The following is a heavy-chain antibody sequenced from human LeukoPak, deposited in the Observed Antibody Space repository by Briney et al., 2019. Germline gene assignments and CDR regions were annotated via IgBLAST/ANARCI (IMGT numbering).Heavy chain of an antibody. V-gene: IGHV3-23*01. D-gene: IGHD2-2*01. CDR1: GFTFSSYG. CDR2: ISGSGGST. CDR3: AKEQYQLLKGGVGY. J-gene: IGHJ4*02. Sequence: GGSLRLSCAASGFTFSSYGMSWVRRAPGKGLEWVSAISGSGGSTYYADSVKGRFTISRDNSKNTLYLQMNSLRAEDTAVYYCAKEQYQLLKGGVGYWGQGTLVTVSS.